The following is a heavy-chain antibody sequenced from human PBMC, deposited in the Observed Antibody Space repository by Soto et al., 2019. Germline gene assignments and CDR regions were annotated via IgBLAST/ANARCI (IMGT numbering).Heavy chain of an antibody. Sequence: SQTLSLTCAISGDSVSSNSAAWNWIRQSPSRGLEWLRRTYYRSKWYNDYAVSVKSRITINPDTSKNQFSLQLNPVTPEDTAVYYCAREGPGVVVAASVSWFDPWGQGTLVTVSS. CDR1: GDSVSSNSAA. V-gene: IGHV6-1*01. D-gene: IGHD2-15*01. J-gene: IGHJ5*02. CDR3: AREGPGVVVAASVSWFDP. CDR2: TYYRSKWYN.